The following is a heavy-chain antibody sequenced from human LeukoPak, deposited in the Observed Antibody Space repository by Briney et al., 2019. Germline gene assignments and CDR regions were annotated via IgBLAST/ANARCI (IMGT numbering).Heavy chain of an antibody. D-gene: IGHD6-6*01. CDR3: ARDLETRIAARPGDYYYMDV. CDR1: GGTFSSYA. J-gene: IGHJ6*03. Sequence: GASVKVSCKASGGTFSSYAISWVRQAPGQGLEWMGGIIPIFGTANYAQKFQGRVTITADKSTSTAYMELSSLRSEDTAVYYCARDLETRIAARPGDYYYMDVWGKGTTVTVSS. CDR2: IIPIFGTA. V-gene: IGHV1-69*06.